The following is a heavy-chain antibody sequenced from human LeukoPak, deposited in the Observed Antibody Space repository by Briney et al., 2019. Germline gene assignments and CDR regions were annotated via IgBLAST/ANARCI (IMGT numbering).Heavy chain of an antibody. Sequence: GGSLRLSCAASGFTFSDYYMSWIRQAPGKGLEWVSYISSSGSTIYYADSVKGRFTISRDNAKNSLYLQMNSLRAEDTAVYYCARDRGGYCSGGSCYSEYYFDYWGQGTLVTVSS. CDR2: ISSSGSTI. CDR1: GFTFSDYY. D-gene: IGHD2-15*01. CDR3: ARDRGGYCSGGSCYSEYYFDY. J-gene: IGHJ4*02. V-gene: IGHV3-11*01.